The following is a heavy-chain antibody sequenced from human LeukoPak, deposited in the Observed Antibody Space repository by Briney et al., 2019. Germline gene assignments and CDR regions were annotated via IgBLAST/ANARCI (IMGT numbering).Heavy chain of an antibody. CDR3: ARVADGY. V-gene: IGHV4-4*02. CDR2: IFHSGST. Sequence: PSGTLSLTCVVSSGSINSSDWWNWVRQSPGKGLQWIGQIFHSGSTNYNPSLKSRVTISVDTSKNQFSLKLSSVTAADTAVYYCARVADGYWGQGTLVTVSS. D-gene: IGHD5-24*01. CDR1: SGSINSSDW. J-gene: IGHJ4*02.